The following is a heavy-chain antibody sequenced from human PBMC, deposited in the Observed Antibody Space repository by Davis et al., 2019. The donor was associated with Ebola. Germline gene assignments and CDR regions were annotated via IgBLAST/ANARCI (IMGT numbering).Heavy chain of an antibody. CDR2: ISSDGSRE. D-gene: IGHD3-16*01. CDR3: AKLRSHDYTDSSDDFYLDL. CDR1: GFTFTTST. J-gene: IGHJ2*01. V-gene: IGHV3-30*18. Sequence: GESLKISCVASGFTFTTSTMHWVRQAPGKGLEWVALISSDGSREYYADSVEGRFTISKDNSGNTLYLHMNALTAEETALYYCAKLRSHDYTDSSDDFYLDLWGRGTLVTVSS.